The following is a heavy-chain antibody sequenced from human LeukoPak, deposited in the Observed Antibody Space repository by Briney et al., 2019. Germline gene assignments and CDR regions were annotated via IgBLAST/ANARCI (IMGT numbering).Heavy chain of an antibody. CDR1: GFTFSSYA. Sequence: PGGSLRLSCAASGFTFSSYAMSWVRQAPGNGLEWVSAISGSGGSTYYADSVKGRFTISRDNSKNTLYLQMNSLRAEDTAVYYCAKSGIASAGIPVFDPWGQGTLVTVSS. CDR2: ISGSGGST. V-gene: IGHV3-23*01. CDR3: AKSGIASAGIPVFDP. D-gene: IGHD6-13*01. J-gene: IGHJ5*02.